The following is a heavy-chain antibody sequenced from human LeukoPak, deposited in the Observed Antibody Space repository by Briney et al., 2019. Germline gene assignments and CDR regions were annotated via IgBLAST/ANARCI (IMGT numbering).Heavy chain of an antibody. J-gene: IGHJ4*02. V-gene: IGHV3-48*03. CDR3: ARDFGGNSR. Sequence: VGSLRLSSAASGFTFSSYEINCVRHSPGKGLGCGSYISISGSTIYYADSVRGRFTISRDNAKKSLYLQRNSLRAEDPAVYYCARDFGGNSRWGQGTLLTVSS. D-gene: IGHD4-23*01. CDR2: ISISGSTI. CDR1: GFTFSSYE.